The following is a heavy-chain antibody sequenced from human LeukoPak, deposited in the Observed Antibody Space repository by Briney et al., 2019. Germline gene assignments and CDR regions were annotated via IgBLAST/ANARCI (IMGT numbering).Heavy chain of an antibody. D-gene: IGHD5-12*01. V-gene: IGHV4-59*01. Sequence: PSETLSLTCTVSGGSISSYYWSWIRQPPGKGLEWIGYIYYSGSTNYNPSLKSRVTISVDTSKNQFSLKLSSVTAADTAVYYCARFEVAQGFDYWGQGTLVTVSS. J-gene: IGHJ4*02. CDR2: IYYSGST. CDR3: ARFEVAQGFDY. CDR1: GGSISSYY.